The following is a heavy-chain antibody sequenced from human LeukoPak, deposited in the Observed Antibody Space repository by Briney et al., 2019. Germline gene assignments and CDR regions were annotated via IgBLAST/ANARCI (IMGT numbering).Heavy chain of an antibody. Sequence: ASAKVSCKASGYTFTGYYMHWVRQAPGQGLEWMGWINPNSGGTNYAQKFQGWVTMTRDTSISTAYMELSRLRSDDTAVYYCARDEYGSGSYYDYWGQGTLVTVSS. V-gene: IGHV1-2*04. CDR1: GYTFTGYY. CDR2: INPNSGGT. CDR3: ARDEYGSGSYYDY. J-gene: IGHJ4*02. D-gene: IGHD3-10*01.